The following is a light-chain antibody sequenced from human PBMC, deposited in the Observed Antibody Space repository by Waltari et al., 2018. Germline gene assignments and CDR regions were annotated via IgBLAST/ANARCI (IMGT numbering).Light chain of an antibody. CDR3: CSYAGRATWA. Sequence: QSALTQPRSVSGSPGHSVTISCTGTSSDVGGYDYVSWYQQYPGKAPKLVIYDVSKRPSGVPDRFSGSKSCNTASLTISGLQAEDEADYNCCSYAGRATWAFGGGTKLTVL. CDR2: DVS. CDR1: SSDVGGYDY. J-gene: IGLJ3*02. V-gene: IGLV2-11*01.